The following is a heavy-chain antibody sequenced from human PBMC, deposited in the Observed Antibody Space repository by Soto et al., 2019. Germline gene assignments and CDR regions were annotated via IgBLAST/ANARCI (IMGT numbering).Heavy chain of an antibody. V-gene: IGHV3-30-3*01. CDR1: GFTFSSYA. Sequence: QVPLVESGGGVVQPGRSLRLSCAASGFTFSSYAMHWVRQAPGKGLEWVAVISYDGSNKYYADSVKGRFTISRDNSKNTLYLQMNSLRAEDTAVYYCARGGGTVTIDYWGQGTLVTVSS. CDR2: ISYDGSNK. CDR3: ARGGGTVTIDY. D-gene: IGHD4-17*01. J-gene: IGHJ4*02.